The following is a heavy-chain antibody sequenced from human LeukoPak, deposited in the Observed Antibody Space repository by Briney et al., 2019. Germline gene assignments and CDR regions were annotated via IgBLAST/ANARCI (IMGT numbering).Heavy chain of an antibody. V-gene: IGHV3-48*03. CDR1: GFGFSRYW. CDR3: ARADSKYQLLWGHFDY. CDR2: ISSSGSTI. D-gene: IGHD2-2*01. J-gene: IGHJ4*02. Sequence: GGSLRLSCAASGFGFSRYWMHWVRQAPGKGLEWVSYISSSGSTIYYADSVKGRFTISRDNAKNSLYLQMNSLRAEDTAVYYCARADSKYQLLWGHFDYWGQGTLVTVSS.